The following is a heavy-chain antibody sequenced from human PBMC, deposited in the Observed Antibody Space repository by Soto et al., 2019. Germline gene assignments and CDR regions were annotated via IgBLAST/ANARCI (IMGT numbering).Heavy chain of an antibody. V-gene: IGHV4-30-2*01. CDR1: GGSISSGGYS. CDR2: IYHSGST. J-gene: IGHJ6*02. D-gene: IGHD3-10*01. Sequence: SETLSLTCTVSGGSISSGGYSWSWIRQPPGKGLEWIGYIYHSGSTYYNPSLKSRVTISVDRSKNQFSLKLSSVTAADTAVYYWARGTITMFRGYDVWGQGTTVTVSS. CDR3: ARGTITMFRGYDV.